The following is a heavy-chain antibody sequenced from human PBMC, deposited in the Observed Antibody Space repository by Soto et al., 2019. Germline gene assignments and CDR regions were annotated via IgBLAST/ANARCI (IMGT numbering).Heavy chain of an antibody. Sequence: EVQLLESGGGLVQPGGSLRLSCAVSGITFGSHALSWVRQAPGKGLEWVSGISGSGADTHYADSVKGRFTISRDNSKNTLSLQMSSLRADDTAVYYCAKEYGGGTRMITSYFDNWGRGTLVAVSS. CDR2: ISGSGADT. V-gene: IGHV3-23*01. D-gene: IGHD3-16*01. J-gene: IGHJ4*02. CDR3: AKEYGGGTRMITSYFDN. CDR1: GITFGSHA.